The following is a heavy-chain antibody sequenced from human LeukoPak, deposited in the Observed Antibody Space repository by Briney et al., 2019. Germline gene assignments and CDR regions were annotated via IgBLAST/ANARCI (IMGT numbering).Heavy chain of an antibody. CDR1: GFTFSSYG. J-gene: IGHJ4*02. D-gene: IGHD4-23*01. V-gene: IGHV3-30*18. Sequence: PGGSLRLSCAASGFTFSSYGMHWVRQAPGKGLEWVAVISYDGSNKYYADSVKGRFTISRDNSKNTLYLQMNSLRAEDTAVYYCAKYATTVDPFDYWGQGTLVTVSS. CDR2: ISYDGSNK. CDR3: AKYATTVDPFDY.